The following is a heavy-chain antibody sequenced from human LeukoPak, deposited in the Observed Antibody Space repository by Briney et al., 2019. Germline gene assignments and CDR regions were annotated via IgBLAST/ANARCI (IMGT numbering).Heavy chain of an antibody. CDR3: ASSGFCSGGSCPEYYFDY. CDR1: GYIFTSYW. CDR2: IDPSDSYT. J-gene: IGHJ4*02. D-gene: IGHD2-15*01. Sequence: GESLKISCKGSGYIFTSYWISWVRQMPGKGLEWMGRIDPSDSYTNYSPSFQGHITISADKSISTAYLQWSSLKASDTAMYYCASSGFCSGGSCPEYYFDYWGQGTLVTVSS. V-gene: IGHV5-10-1*01.